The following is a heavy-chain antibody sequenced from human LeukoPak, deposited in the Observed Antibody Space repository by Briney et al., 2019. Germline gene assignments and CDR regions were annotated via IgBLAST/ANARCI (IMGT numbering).Heavy chain of an antibody. CDR3: ARDNWNYGSSMDV. CDR1: GGSIRSYY. D-gene: IGHD1-7*01. J-gene: IGHJ6*02. CDR2: IYYSGST. V-gene: IGHV4-59*01. Sequence: AEALSLTCTVSGGSIRSYYWSWIRQPPGKGLERIGYIYYSGSTNYNPSLKSRVTISVDTSKNQFSLKLSSVTAADTAVYYCARDNWNYGSSMDVWGQGTTVIVSS.